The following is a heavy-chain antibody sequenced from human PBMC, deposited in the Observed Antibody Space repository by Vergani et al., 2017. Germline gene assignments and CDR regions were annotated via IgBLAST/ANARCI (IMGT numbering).Heavy chain of an antibody. Sequence: VQLVESGGGLVKPGGSLRLSCAASGFTFSDYYMSWIRQAPGRGLEWFSYISSSGSTIYYADSLKGRFTIFRDNAKNSVFLQMNSLRAEDTAVYYCARGNDLGLYYYDGMDVWGQGTTVTVSS. D-gene: IGHD3-3*01. J-gene: IGHJ6*02. CDR3: ARGNDLGLYYYDGMDV. CDR1: GFTFSDYY. CDR2: ISSSGSTI. V-gene: IGHV3-11*04.